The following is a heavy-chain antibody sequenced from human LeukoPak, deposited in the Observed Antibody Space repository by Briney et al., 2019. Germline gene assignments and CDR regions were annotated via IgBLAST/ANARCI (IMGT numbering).Heavy chain of an antibody. CDR2: INWNGGST. V-gene: IGHV3-20*04. D-gene: IGHD5-24*01. J-gene: IGHJ4*02. CDR3: ARGNVAMATHNLDY. Sequence: GGSLRLSCAASGFTFDDYGMSWVRQAPGKGVEWVSGINWNGGSTGYADSVKGRFTISGDNAKNSLYLQMNSLRAEDTALYYCARGNVAMATHNLDYWGQGTLVTVSS. CDR1: GFTFDDYG.